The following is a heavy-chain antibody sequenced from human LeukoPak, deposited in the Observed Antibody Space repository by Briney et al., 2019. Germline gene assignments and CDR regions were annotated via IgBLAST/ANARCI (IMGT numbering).Heavy chain of an antibody. D-gene: IGHD2-8*01. CDR2: LYTNGST. V-gene: IGHV4-4*09. Sequence: SETLSLTCTVSGASITFYHWSWIRQPPGKGLEWIGFLYTNGSTNCSPSLKSRVTISVDMSKNQFSLKLSSVTAADTAVYYCARHGGSPRILYYNFDYWGQGTLVTVSS. CDR3: ARHGGSPRILYYNFDY. CDR1: GASITFYH. J-gene: IGHJ4*02.